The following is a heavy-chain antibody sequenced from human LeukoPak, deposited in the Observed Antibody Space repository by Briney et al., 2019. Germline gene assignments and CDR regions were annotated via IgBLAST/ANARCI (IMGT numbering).Heavy chain of an antibody. D-gene: IGHD3-10*01. J-gene: IGHJ4*02. V-gene: IGHV3-74*01. CDR2: INSDGSST. CDR1: GFTFSSYW. Sequence: PGGSLRLSCAASGFTFSSYWMHWVRQAPGKGLVWFSRINSDGSSTSYADSVKGRFTNSREHAKNTQYLQINSIRGEDTAVYYCARDRSGYWGQGTLVTVSS. CDR3: ARDRSGY.